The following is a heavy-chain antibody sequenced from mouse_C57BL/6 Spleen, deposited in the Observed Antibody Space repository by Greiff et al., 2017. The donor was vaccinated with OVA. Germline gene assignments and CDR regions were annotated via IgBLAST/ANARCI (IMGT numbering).Heavy chain of an antibody. Sequence: VQRVESGAELVKPGASVKMSCKASGYTFTTYPIEWMKQNHGKSLEWIGNFHPYNDDTKYNEKFKGKATLTVEKSSSTVYLELSRLTSDDSAVYYCARGGYSNYDFDYWGQGTTLTVSS. V-gene: IGHV1-47*01. J-gene: IGHJ2*01. D-gene: IGHD2-5*01. CDR1: GYTFTTYP. CDR3: ARGGYSNYDFDY. CDR2: FHPYNDDT.